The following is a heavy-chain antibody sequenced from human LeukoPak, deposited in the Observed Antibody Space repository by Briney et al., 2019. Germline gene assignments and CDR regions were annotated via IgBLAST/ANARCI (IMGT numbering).Heavy chain of an antibody. CDR2: INHSGST. CDR1: GGSFSGYY. J-gene: IGHJ4*02. CDR3: ARNLYDSSGSMGIYTFDY. D-gene: IGHD3-22*01. Sequence: PSETLSLTCAVYGGSFSGYYWSWIRQPPGKGLEWIGEINHSGSTNYNPSLKSRVTMSVDTSKNQFSLKLSSVTAADTAVYYCARNLYDSSGSMGIYTFDYWGQGTLVIVSS. V-gene: IGHV4-34*01.